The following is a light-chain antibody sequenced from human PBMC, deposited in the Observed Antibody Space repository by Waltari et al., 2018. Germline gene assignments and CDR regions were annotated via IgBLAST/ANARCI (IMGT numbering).Light chain of an antibody. CDR1: RSNIGHTY. CDR3: GTWDSSGVLGV. Sequence: QSVLSPPPSVSAAPGQMVTISCSGGRSNIGHTYVSWYQHFPGTAPKLLIFENNKRPSGIPDRFSGSKSGTSATLGITGLQAGDEADYYCGTWDSSGVLGVFGTGTKVTVL. J-gene: IGLJ1*01. CDR2: ENN. V-gene: IGLV1-51*02.